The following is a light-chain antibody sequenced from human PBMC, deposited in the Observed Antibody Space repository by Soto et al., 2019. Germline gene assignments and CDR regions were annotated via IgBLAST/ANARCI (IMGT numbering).Light chain of an antibody. CDR2: EGG. CDR3: CSYTNTKTYV. Sequence: QPVLTQPASVSGSPGQSITLSCTGTSSDVGSNNLVSWYQQHPGKAPKLMICEGGKRPSGVSNRFSGSKSGNTASLTISGLQAEDEADYYCCSYTNTKTYVFGTGTKLTVL. J-gene: IGLJ1*01. V-gene: IGLV2-23*01. CDR1: SSDVGSNNL.